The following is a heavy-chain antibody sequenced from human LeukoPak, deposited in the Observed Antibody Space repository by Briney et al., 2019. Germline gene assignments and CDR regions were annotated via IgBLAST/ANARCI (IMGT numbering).Heavy chain of an antibody. D-gene: IGHD5-18*01. CDR2: KYGGART. V-gene: IGHV3-66*02. CDR1: AFIDSADY. Sequence: GGSLRLSCAASAFIDSADYMSWVRQAPGKGLEWVSLKYGGARTYYPDSVKGRFSISRDSSQNTLYLQMNSLRIEDTAVYYCARGAGYPFYMDVWGKGTTVTVSS. CDR3: ARGAGYPFYMDV. J-gene: IGHJ6*03.